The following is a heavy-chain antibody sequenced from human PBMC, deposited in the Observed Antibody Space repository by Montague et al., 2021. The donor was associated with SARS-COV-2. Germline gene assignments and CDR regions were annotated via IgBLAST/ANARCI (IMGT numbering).Heavy chain of an antibody. V-gene: IGHV4-59*08. J-gene: IGHJ4*02. D-gene: IGHD3-9*01. CDR3: ARLPYILPGYAYFDF. Sequence: SETLSLTCTVAGDSISNYYWSWIRQPPGKGLEWLGYIYYSGSTNYNPSLKSGVTISVDTSKNQFSLRLSSVTAADTAVYYCARLPYILPGYAYFDFWGQGSLVIVSS. CDR1: GDSISNYY. CDR2: IYYSGST.